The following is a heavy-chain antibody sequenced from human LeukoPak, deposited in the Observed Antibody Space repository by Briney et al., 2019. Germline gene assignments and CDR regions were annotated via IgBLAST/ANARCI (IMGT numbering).Heavy chain of an antibody. CDR1: GYTFTSYA. V-gene: IGHV1-3*03. CDR3: ARAPEVTAISYYYYYYMDV. J-gene: IGHJ6*03. CDR2: INAGNGNT. Sequence: ASVKVSCKASGYTFTSYAMHWVRQAPGQRLEWMGWINAGNGNTKYSQEFQGRVTITRDTSASTAYMELSSLRSEDMAVYYCARAPEVTAISYYYYYYMDVWGKGTTVTVSS. D-gene: IGHD2-21*02.